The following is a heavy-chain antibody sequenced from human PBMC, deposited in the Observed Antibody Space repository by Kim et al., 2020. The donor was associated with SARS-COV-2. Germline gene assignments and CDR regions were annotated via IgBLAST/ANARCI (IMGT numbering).Heavy chain of an antibody. CDR3: ARDRDYGAYYYGMDV. V-gene: IGHV4-59*01. J-gene: IGHJ6*02. D-gene: IGHD4-17*01. Sequence: PSLKSRVTISGDTSKNPFSLKLSSVTAADTAVYYCARDRDYGAYYYGMDVWGQGTTVTVSS.